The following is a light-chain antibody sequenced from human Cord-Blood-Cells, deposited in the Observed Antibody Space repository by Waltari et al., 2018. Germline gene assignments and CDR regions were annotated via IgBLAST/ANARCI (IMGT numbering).Light chain of an antibody. CDR2: LGS. CDR1: QSLLHSNGYNY. V-gene: IGKV2-28*01. CDR3: MQALQTPMYT. Sequence: DIVMTQSPLSLPVTPGEPASISCRPSQSLLHSNGYNYLDWYLQKPGQSPQLLIYLGSDRAYGGPDRLSGGGSGTDCTLNISRVEAEDVGVYYCMQALQTPMYTFGQGTKLEIK. J-gene: IGKJ2*01.